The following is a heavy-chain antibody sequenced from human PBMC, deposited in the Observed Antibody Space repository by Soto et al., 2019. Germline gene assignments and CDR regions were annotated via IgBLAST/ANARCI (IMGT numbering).Heavy chain of an antibody. V-gene: IGHV1-69*12. CDR2: IMPVFPTP. CDR3: ARDKDRQQLGGNYYYILDV. Sequence: QVQLVQSGAEVKKPGSSVRVSCKTSGGTFRTSPISWVRQAPGQGLEWMGGIMPVFPTPDYAQKFQGRVTITADESTSTVYMELSRLRSEDTAVYYCARDKDRQQLGGNYYYILDVWGQGTTVTVSS. J-gene: IGHJ6*02. D-gene: IGHD3-3*02. CDR1: GGTFRTSP.